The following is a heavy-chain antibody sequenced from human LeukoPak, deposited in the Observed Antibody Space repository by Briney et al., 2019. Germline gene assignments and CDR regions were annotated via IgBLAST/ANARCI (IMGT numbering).Heavy chain of an antibody. CDR3: ARREIVGASDAFDI. Sequence: SETLSLTCTVSGGSIRSYYWSWIRQPAGKGLEWIGYIYYSGSTNYNPSLKSRVTISVDTSKNQFSLKLSSVTAADTAVYYCARREIVGASDAFDIWGQGTMVTVSS. V-gene: IGHV4-59*08. CDR1: GGSIRSYY. J-gene: IGHJ3*02. D-gene: IGHD1-26*01. CDR2: IYYSGST.